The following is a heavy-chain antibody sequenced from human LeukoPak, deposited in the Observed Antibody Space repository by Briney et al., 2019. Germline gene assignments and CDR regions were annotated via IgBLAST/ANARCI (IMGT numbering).Heavy chain of an antibody. CDR2: MNPNSGNT. V-gene: IGHV1-8*01. Sequence: ASVKVSCKASGYTFTSYDINWVRQATGQGHEWMGWMNPNSGNTGSAQRFQGRITMTRDTSISTAYMELSSLRSEDTAVYYCARGPLVRLPSSFDPWGQGTLVTVSS. CDR1: GYTFTSYD. D-gene: IGHD3-16*02. J-gene: IGHJ5*02. CDR3: ARGPLVRLPSSFDP.